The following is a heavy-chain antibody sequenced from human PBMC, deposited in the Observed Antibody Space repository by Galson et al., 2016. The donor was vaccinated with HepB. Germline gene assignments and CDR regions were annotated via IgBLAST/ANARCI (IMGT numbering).Heavy chain of an antibody. CDR3: AREANWNDVDY. Sequence: SLRLSCAASGFTFSSYTMHWVRQAPGKGLEWVALISSDGSNKYYADSVKGRFTFSRDNSKNTLYLQMNSLRAEDTAVYYCAREANWNDVDYWGQGTLVTVSS. CDR1: GFTFSSYT. CDR2: ISSDGSNK. V-gene: IGHV3-30*04. J-gene: IGHJ4*02. D-gene: IGHD1-1*01.